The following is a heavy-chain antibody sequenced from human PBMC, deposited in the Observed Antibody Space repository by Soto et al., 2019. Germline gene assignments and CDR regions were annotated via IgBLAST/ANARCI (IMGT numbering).Heavy chain of an antibody. CDR3: ARGRITMLH. D-gene: IGHD3-10*02. J-gene: IGHJ4*02. CDR2: INPSGST. Sequence: QVQLQQWGAGLLKPSETLSLTCTVYDGSSSGYYWSWVRQPPGKWLEWIGEINPSGSTNYNPSLKSRVTISVDTSNNQFSLNVNSVTAADTAVYYCARGRITMLHWGQGTLVTVSS. V-gene: IGHV4-34*01. CDR1: DGSSSGYY.